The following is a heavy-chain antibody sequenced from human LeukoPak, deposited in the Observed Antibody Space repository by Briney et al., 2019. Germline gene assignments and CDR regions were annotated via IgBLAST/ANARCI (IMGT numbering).Heavy chain of an antibody. J-gene: IGHJ4*02. CDR2: IYYSGST. CDR3: ARAIAQGPNRLPPVD. V-gene: IGHV4-31*03. CDR1: GGSISSGGYY. D-gene: IGHD1-14*01. Sequence: SETLSLTCTVSGGSISSGGYYWSWIRQHPGKGLEWIGYIYYSGSTYYNPSLKSRVTISVDTSKNQFSLKLSSVTAADTAVYYCARAIAQGPNRLPPVDWGQGTLVTVSS.